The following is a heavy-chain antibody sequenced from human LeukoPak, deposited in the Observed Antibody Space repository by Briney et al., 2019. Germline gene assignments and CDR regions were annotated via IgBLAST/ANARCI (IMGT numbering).Heavy chain of an antibody. CDR3: ARDPSSITIFGVVIPYFDY. CDR2: INSDGSEG. CDR1: GFTFSEFW. D-gene: IGHD3-3*01. J-gene: IGHJ4*02. V-gene: IGHV3-7*03. Sequence: PGGSLRLSCAVSGFTFSEFWMSWSRQAPGKGLEWVASINSDGSEGYYADVVKGRFTISRDNAKNSLYLQINSLRAEDTAVYYCARDPSSITIFGVVIPYFDYWGQGTLVTVPS.